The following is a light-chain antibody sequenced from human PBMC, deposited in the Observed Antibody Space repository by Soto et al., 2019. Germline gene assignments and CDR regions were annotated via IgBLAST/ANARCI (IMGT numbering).Light chain of an antibody. V-gene: IGLV2-14*02. CDR1: TSDVGGYNL. J-gene: IGLJ1*01. CDR2: EGT. Sequence: QSALTQPASVSGSPGQSITISCSGTTSDVGGYNLVSWYQQHTAEAPKLLIYEGTQRPSGVSNRFSGSKSGNTASLTISGLQAEDEADYYCCSYTTSSTYVFGTGTKVTVL. CDR3: CSYTTSSTYV.